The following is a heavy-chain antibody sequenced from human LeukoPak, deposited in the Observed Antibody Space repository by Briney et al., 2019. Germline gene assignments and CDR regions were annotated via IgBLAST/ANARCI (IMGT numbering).Heavy chain of an antibody. V-gene: IGHV3-7*01. CDR1: GSTFSRHW. J-gene: IGHJ4*02. D-gene: IGHD1-26*01. CDR2: IKEDGSDK. Sequence: GGSLRLSCVASGSTFSRHWMSWVSQAPGKGLEWVANIKEDGSDKFYVDSVKGRFTISGDNAKNSLFLQMNSLRTEDTALYYCAREILGIVGATFDFWGQGALVTVSS. CDR3: AREILGIVGATFDF.